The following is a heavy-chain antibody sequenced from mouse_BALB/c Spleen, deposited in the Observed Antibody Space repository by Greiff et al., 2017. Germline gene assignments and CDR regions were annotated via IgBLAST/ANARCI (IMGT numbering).Heavy chain of an antibody. Sequence: VQRVESGPGLVAPSQSLSITCTVSGFSLTSYGVHWVRQPPGKGLEWLGVIWAGGSTNYNSALMSRLSISKDNSKSQVFLKMNSLQTDDTAMYYCARDRGSTMITYLDYWGQGTTLTVSS. CDR3: ARDRGSTMITYLDY. CDR2: IWAGGST. J-gene: IGHJ2*01. V-gene: IGHV2-9*02. D-gene: IGHD2-4*01. CDR1: GFSLTSYG.